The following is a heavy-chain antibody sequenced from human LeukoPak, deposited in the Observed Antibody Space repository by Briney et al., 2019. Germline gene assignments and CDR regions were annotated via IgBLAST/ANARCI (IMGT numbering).Heavy chain of an antibody. J-gene: IGHJ5*02. CDR1: GYSISSGYY. CDR2: IFHTGST. Sequence: SETLSLTCTVSGYSISSGYYWGWIRQLPGKGLEWIGYIFHTGSTFYNPSLKSRLTISVDNSKNQFSLRLSSVTAADTAVYYCARELWFANAPGSWLDPWGQGTLVTVSS. CDR3: ARELWFANAPGSWLDP. D-gene: IGHD3-10*01. V-gene: IGHV4-38-2*02.